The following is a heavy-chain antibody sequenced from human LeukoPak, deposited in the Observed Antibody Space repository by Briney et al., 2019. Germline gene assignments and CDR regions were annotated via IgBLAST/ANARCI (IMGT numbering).Heavy chain of an antibody. CDR2: INWNGGST. CDR1: GFTFDDYG. CDR3: AASTGYYFDY. Sequence: PGGSLRLSCAASGFTFDDYGMSWVRQAPGKGLEWVSGINWNGGSTGYADSVKGRVTISRDNAKNSLYLQMNSLRAEDTALYYCAASTGYYFDYWGQGTLVTVSS. V-gene: IGHV3-20*04. D-gene: IGHD1-1*01. J-gene: IGHJ4*02.